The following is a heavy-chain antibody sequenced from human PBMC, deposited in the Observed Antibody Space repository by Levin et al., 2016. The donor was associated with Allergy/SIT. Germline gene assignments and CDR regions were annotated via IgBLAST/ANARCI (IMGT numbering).Heavy chain of an antibody. D-gene: IGHD4-17*01. Sequence: SVKVSCKASGGTFSSYAISWVRQAPGQGLEWMGGIIPIFGTANYAQKFQGRVTITRDTSASTAYMELSSLRSEDTAVYYCARDPGVDYGDYVGYWGQGTLVTVSS. CDR3: ARDPGVDYGDYVGY. V-gene: IGHV1-69*05. CDR2: IIPIFGTA. J-gene: IGHJ4*02. CDR1: GGTFSSYA.